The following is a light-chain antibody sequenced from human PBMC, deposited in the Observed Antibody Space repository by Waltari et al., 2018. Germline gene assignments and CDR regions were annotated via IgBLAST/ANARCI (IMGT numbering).Light chain of an antibody. J-gene: IGKJ1*01. Sequence: DIQMTQSPSTLSASVGDRVTITYRASQSLSNWLAWYQQKPGKATKFLSYKASTLESGVPSRFSGSGSGTEFTLTIISLQPDDFATYYCQQYRNLWTFGQGTKVEIK. CDR2: KAS. CDR1: QSLSNW. V-gene: IGKV1-5*03. CDR3: QQYRNLWT.